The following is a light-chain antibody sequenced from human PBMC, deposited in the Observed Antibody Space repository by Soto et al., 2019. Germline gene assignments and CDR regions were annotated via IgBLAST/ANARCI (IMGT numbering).Light chain of an antibody. Sequence: QSVLTQPPSASGSPGRSVAISCIGTSSDVGGYNYVSWYQQHPGKAPKLMIYEVNKRPSGVPDRFSGSKSGNTASLTVSGLQAEDEADYYCSSYAGSSNVFGTETKVTVL. CDR1: SSDVGGYNY. CDR2: EVN. J-gene: IGLJ1*01. V-gene: IGLV2-8*01. CDR3: SSYAGSSNV.